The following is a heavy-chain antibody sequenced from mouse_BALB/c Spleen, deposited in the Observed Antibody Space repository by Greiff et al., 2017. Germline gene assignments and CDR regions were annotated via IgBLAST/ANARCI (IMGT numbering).Heavy chain of an antibody. CDR2: ISSGSSTI. Sequence: DVKLVESGGGLVQPGGSRKLSCAASGFTFSSFGMHWVRQAPEKGLEWVAYISSGSSTIYYADTVKGRFTISRDNPKNTLFLQMTSLRSEDTAMYYCARDRYDGPYAMDYWGQGTSVTVSS. CDR1: GFTFSSFG. J-gene: IGHJ4*01. V-gene: IGHV5-17*02. CDR3: ARDRYDGPYAMDY. D-gene: IGHD2-14*01.